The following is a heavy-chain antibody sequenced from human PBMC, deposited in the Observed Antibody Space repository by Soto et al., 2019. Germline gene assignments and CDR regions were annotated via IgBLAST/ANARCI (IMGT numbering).Heavy chain of an antibody. J-gene: IGHJ2*01. CDR2: ISSSSSYI. CDR3: ARDQVAGTRYFDL. Sequence: EVQLVESGGGLVKPGGSLRLSCAASGFTFSSYSMNWVRQAPGKGLEWVSSISSSSSYIYYADSVKSRFTISRDNAKNTLYLQMTSLRAEDTAVYYCARDQVAGTRYFDLWGRGTLVTVSS. V-gene: IGHV3-21*01. D-gene: IGHD6-19*01. CDR1: GFTFSSYS.